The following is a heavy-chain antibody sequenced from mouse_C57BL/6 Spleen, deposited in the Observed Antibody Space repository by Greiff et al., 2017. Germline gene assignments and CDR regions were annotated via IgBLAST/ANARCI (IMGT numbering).Heavy chain of an antibody. D-gene: IGHD2-1*01. CDR2: IDPSDSYT. CDR3: ARVYGNYYAMDY. V-gene: IGHV1-69*01. J-gene: IGHJ4*01. CDR1: GYTFTSYW. Sequence: QVQLQQPGAELVMPGASVKLSCKASGYTFTSYWMHWVKQRPGQGLEWIGEIDPSDSYTNYNQKFKGKSTLTVDKSSSTAYMQLSSLTSEDSAVYYCARVYGNYYAMDYWGQGTSVTVSS.